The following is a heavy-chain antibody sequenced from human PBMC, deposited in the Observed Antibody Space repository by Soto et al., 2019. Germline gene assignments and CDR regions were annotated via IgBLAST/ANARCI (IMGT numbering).Heavy chain of an antibody. CDR2: IKSKSDGGTT. CDR1: GFTFSDAW. V-gene: IGHV3-15*01. D-gene: IGHD2-15*01. Sequence: GGSLRLSCAASGFTFSDAWISWVRQAPGKGLDWVGRIKSKSDGGTTEYAAPVRGRFTISRDDSKNTLYLQMNSLKTEDTAVYYCTTDLWRIAVVVGSTGYFNPWGQGTPVTVSS. CDR3: TTDLWRIAVVVGSTGYFNP. J-gene: IGHJ5*02.